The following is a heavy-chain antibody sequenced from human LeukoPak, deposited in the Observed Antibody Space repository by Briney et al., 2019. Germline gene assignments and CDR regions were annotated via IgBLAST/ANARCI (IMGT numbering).Heavy chain of an antibody. D-gene: IGHD1-26*01. CDR2: ITNTGST. J-gene: IGHJ4*02. CDR1: GFTFSNYA. Sequence: GGSLRLSCVASGFTFSNYAMSWVRQAPGKGLEWFSAITNTGSTYYADSVKGRFTISRDNSKNTLYLQMNSLRAEDTAVYYCAKDISRVGASFDCWGQGTLVTVSS. V-gene: IGHV3-23*01. CDR3: AKDISRVGASFDC.